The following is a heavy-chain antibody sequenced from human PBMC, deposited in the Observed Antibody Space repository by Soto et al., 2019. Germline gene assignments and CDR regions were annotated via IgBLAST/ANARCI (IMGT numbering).Heavy chain of an antibody. CDR1: GGTFSSYA. CDR3: ARDNGQSDYYDSSVDAFDI. J-gene: IGHJ3*02. V-gene: IGHV1-69*01. CDR2: IIPIFSTP. D-gene: IGHD3-22*01. Sequence: QVQLVQSGAEVKKPGSSVKVSCKASGGTFSSYAISWVRQAPGQGLEWMGGIIPIFSTPNYAQKFQGGVTITADQSTSTPYLELSSLRSEDTAVYYCARDNGQSDYYDSSVDAFDIWRQGTMVTVSS.